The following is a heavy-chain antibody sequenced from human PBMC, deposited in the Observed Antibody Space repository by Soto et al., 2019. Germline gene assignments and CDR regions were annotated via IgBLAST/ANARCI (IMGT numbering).Heavy chain of an antibody. V-gene: IGHV3-30-3*01. Sequence: GESLKISCAASGFTFSSYAMHWVRQAPGKGLEWVAVISYDGSNKYYADSVKGRFTISRDNSKNTLYLQMNSLRAEDTAVYYCARDLDWNDEIYYYYGMDVWGQGTTVTVSS. CDR3: ARDLDWNDEIYYYYGMDV. CDR2: ISYDGSNK. D-gene: IGHD1-1*01. J-gene: IGHJ6*02. CDR1: GFTFSSYA.